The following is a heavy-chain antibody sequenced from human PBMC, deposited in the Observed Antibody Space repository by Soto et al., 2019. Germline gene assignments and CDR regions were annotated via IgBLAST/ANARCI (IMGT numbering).Heavy chain of an antibody. CDR3: ARDQIGGGSSYFDY. CDR1: GGSISSGGYY. J-gene: IGHJ4*02. D-gene: IGHD6-6*01. V-gene: IGHV4-31*02. CDR2: IYYSGST. Sequence: LCGGSISSGGYYWSWIRQHPGKGLEWIGYIYYSGSTYYNPSLKSRVTISVDTSKNQFSLKLSSVTAADTAVYYCARDQIGGGSSYFDYWGQGTLVTVSS.